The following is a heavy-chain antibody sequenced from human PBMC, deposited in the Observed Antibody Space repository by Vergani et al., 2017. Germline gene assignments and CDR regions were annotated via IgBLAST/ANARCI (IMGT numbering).Heavy chain of an antibody. D-gene: IGHD3-16*01. CDR3: ARFEGDKRFDP. Sequence: QVQLVESGGGVVQPGRSLRLSCAASGFTFSSYALHWVRQAPGKGLEWVAVISYDGSNKYYADSVKGRFTISRDNSKNTLYLQMNSLGAEDTAVYYCARFEGDKRFDPWGQGTLVTVSS. CDR1: GFTFSSYA. CDR2: ISYDGSNK. J-gene: IGHJ5*02. V-gene: IGHV3-30-3*01.